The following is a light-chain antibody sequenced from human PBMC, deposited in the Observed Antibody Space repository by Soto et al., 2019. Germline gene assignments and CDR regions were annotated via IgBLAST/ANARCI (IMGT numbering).Light chain of an antibody. CDR1: SSDVGGYNY. CDR2: EVS. V-gene: IGLV2-8*01. CDR3: NTYAGSNPYV. Sequence: QSVLTQPPSASVSPGQSITSSCTGTSSDVGGYNYVSWYQQHPGKAPKLMIYEVSKRPSGVPDRFSGSKTGNTASLTVSGLQAEDEADYFGNTYAGSNPYVCGTGTKVTVL. J-gene: IGLJ1*01.